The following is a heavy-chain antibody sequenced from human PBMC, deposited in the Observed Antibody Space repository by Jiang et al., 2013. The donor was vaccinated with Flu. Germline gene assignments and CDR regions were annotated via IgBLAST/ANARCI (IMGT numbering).Heavy chain of an antibody. V-gene: IGHV3-7*03. Sequence: GSVKGRFTISRDNAKNSLYLQIDSLRAEDTAVYYCARGNRGAYDIWGQGTMVTVSS. CDR3: ARGNRGAYDI. D-gene: IGHD3-10*01. J-gene: IGHJ3*02.